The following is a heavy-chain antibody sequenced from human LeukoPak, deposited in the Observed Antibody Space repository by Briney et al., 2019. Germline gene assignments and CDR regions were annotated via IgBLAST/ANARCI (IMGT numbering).Heavy chain of an antibody. V-gene: IGHV4-59*01. CDR1: GGSISNYY. CDR2: IYYSGST. CDR3: ARSNSYYYDSSGYYPDY. Sequence: PSETLSLTCTVSGGSISNYYWSWIRQSPGKGLEWIGYIYYSGSTNYNPSLKSRVTISVDTSKNQFSLKLSSVTAADTAVYYCARSNSYYYDSSGYYPDYWGQGTLVTVSS. J-gene: IGHJ4*02. D-gene: IGHD3-22*01.